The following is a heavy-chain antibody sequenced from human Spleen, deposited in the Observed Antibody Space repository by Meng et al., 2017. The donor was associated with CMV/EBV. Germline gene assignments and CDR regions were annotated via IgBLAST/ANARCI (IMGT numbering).Heavy chain of an antibody. J-gene: IGHJ4*02. D-gene: IGHD3-9*01. CDR2: ISPILGTT. CDR3: ARHRYYDISTGYFDF. CDR1: GGTFSSYA. V-gene: IGHV1-69*05. Sequence: SVKVSCKASGGTFSSYAFTWVRQAPGQGLEWMGGISPILGTTNYAQDFQGRVTITTDESTSTAYLELRSLRSEDTAVYYCARHRYYDISTGYFDFWGQGTLVTVSS.